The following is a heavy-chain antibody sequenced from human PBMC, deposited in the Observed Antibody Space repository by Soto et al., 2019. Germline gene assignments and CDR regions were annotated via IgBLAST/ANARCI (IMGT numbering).Heavy chain of an antibody. CDR3: TTNPRGSSWYELDRAEYYFDY. J-gene: IGHJ4*02. CDR2: IKSKTDGGTT. Sequence: EVQLVESGGGLVKPGGSLRLSCAASGFTFSNAWMNWVRQAPGKGLEWVGRIKSKTDGGTTDYAAPVKGRFPISRDDSKNTLYLQMNSLKTEDTAVYYCTTNPRGSSWYELDRAEYYFDYWGQGTLVTVSS. D-gene: IGHD6-13*01. V-gene: IGHV3-15*07. CDR1: GFTFSNAW.